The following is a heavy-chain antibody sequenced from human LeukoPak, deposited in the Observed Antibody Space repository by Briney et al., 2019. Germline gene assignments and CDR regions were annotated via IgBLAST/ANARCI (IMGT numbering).Heavy chain of an antibody. V-gene: IGHV4-59*01. Sequence: SETLSLTCTVSGGSMSSYYWTWIRQPPGQGLEYLGYIYYSESTNYNPSGSTNYNPSLKSRVTISVDTSKNQFSLRLSSVTAADTAVYYCARAHSGSWSMDSWGQGTLVTVSS. CDR3: ARAHSGSWSMDS. J-gene: IGHJ4*02. D-gene: IGHD6-13*01. CDR2: IYYSESTNYNPSGST. CDR1: GGSMSSYY.